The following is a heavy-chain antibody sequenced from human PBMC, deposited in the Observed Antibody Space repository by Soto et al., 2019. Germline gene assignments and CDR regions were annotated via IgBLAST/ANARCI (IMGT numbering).Heavy chain of an antibody. V-gene: IGHV1-18*01. CDR1: GYTFTNFG. J-gene: IGHJ4*02. CDR3: SRGGTPFDY. CDR2: ISAYNGNT. Sequence: QVQLVQSGAEVKKPGASVKVSCKASGYTFTNFGISWVRQAPGQGLEWMGWISAYNGNTNYAQKFKGRVTIPTDTYTNTAYMEVRSLNFDDKALYFYSRGGTPFDYWGQVTLVTVSS. D-gene: IGHD3-16*01.